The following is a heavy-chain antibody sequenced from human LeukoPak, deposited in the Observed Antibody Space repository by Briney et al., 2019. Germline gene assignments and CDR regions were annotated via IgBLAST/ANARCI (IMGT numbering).Heavy chain of an antibody. CDR2: IYYTGIT. J-gene: IGHJ6*02. CDR3: TRHDAVPVIGHGMGV. Sequence: PSETLSLTCTVSGGSISSYYWSWIRQPPGKGLEWIGYIYYTGITNYNPSLESRVTISVDTSKNQFSLKLNSVTAAVTAVYYCTRHDAVPVIGHGMGVWGQGTTVTVSS. D-gene: IGHD3-16*02. CDR1: GGSISSYY. V-gene: IGHV4-59*08.